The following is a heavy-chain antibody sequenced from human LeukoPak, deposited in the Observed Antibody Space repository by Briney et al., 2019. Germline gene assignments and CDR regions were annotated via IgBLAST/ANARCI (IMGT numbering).Heavy chain of an antibody. V-gene: IGHV4-59*08. D-gene: IGHD4-17*01. J-gene: IGHJ4*02. Sequence: PSETLSLTCAVYGGSFSGYYWSWIRQPPGKGLEWIGYIYYSGSTNYNPSLKSRVTISVDTSKNQFSLKLSSVTAADTAVYYCARRNYGGFDYWGQGTLVTVSS. CDR1: GGSFSGYY. CDR3: ARRNYGGFDY. CDR2: IYYSGST.